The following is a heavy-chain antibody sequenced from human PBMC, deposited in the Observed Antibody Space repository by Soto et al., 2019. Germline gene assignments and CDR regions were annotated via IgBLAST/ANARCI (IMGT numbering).Heavy chain of an antibody. J-gene: IGHJ6*02. CDR3: ARHQGPAAGNYGMDA. V-gene: IGHV3-21*01. CDR2: ISSSSSYI. D-gene: IGHD6-13*01. Sequence: NPGGSLRLSCAASGFTFSSYSMNWVRQAPGKGLEWVASISSSSSYIYYADSVKGRFTISRDKAKNSLFLQMSSLRAEDSALYYCARHQGPAAGNYGMDAWGQGTTVTVSS. CDR1: GFTFSSYS.